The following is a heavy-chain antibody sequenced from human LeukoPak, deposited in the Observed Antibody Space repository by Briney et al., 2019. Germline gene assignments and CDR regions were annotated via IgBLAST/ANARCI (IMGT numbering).Heavy chain of an antibody. CDR1: GFTLSGYV. Sequence: GGSLRLSCAASGFTLSGYVMSCVRPAPGEGLEWVSAISGGGGSTYYADSVKGRITISRDNTKNTLYLQMNSLRAEETALYYCAKGSYGGSQFNSWGQGTLVTVSS. J-gene: IGHJ4*02. CDR3: AKGSYGGSQFNS. V-gene: IGHV3-23*01. CDR2: ISGGGGST. D-gene: IGHD4/OR15-4a*01.